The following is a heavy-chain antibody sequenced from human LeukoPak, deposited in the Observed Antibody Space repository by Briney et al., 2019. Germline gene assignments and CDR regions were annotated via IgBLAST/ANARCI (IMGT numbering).Heavy chain of an antibody. CDR1: GFTFSSYE. D-gene: IGHD3-10*02. V-gene: IGHV3-48*03. Sequence: PGGSLRLSCAASGFTFSSYEMNWVRQAPGKGLEWGSYISSSGSTLYYADSVKGRFTISRDNANNSLYLQMNSLRAEDTAVYYCAELGITMIGGVWGKGTTVTISS. CDR3: AELGITMIGGV. CDR2: ISSSGSTL. J-gene: IGHJ6*04.